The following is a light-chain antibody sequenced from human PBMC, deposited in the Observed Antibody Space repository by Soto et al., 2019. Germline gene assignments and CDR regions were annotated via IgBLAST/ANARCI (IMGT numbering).Light chain of an antibody. J-gene: IGKJ5*01. CDR2: GAS. CDR1: QSVSSSS. V-gene: IGKV3-20*01. Sequence: EIVLTQSPGTLSLSPGERATLSCRASQSVSSSSLGWYQQKPGQAPRLLIYGASNRATGIPARFSGTGSETDFTLTISRLEPEDFAVYYCQQYDNSPITFGQGTRLEIK. CDR3: QQYDNSPIT.